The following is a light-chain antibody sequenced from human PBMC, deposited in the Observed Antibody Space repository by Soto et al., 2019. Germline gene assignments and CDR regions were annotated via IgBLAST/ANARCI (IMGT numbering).Light chain of an antibody. V-gene: IGLV4-69*01. CDR2: LNSDGSH. CDR3: QTWGAGVVI. CDR1: SGHNSDA. Sequence: QSVLTQSPSASASLGASVKLTCTLDSGHNSDAIAWHQQQAEKGPRFLMNLNSDGSHAKGDGIPDRFSGSSSGAERYLTISSLQPEDEADYYCQTWGAGVVIFGGGTKLTVL. J-gene: IGLJ2*01.